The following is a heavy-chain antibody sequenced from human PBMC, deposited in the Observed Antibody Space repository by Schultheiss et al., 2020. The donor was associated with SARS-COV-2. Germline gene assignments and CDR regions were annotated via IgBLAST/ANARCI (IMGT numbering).Heavy chain of an antibody. V-gene: IGHV1-8*01. CDR2: MNPNSGNT. Sequence: ASVKVSCKASGYTFTSYDINWVRQATGQGLEWMGWMNPNSGNTGYAQKFQGRVTMTRNTSISTAYMELSSLRSEDTAVYYCAKDYGDHSYWYFDLWGRGTLVTVSS. CDR1: GYTFTSYD. J-gene: IGHJ2*01. CDR3: AKDYGDHSYWYFDL. D-gene: IGHD4-17*01.